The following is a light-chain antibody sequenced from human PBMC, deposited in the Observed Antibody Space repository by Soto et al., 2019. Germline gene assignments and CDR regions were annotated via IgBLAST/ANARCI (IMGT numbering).Light chain of an antibody. CDR1: QGVTTN. J-gene: IGKJ5*01. V-gene: IGKV3-15*01. CDR2: DVS. Sequence: EIVMTQSPASLSVSPGERVTLSCRAGQGVTTNFSCYQQKSGPSPRLLIYDVSTRATGVPARFSGTGSETYFTPTISVLQSEDSAVYFCQQYNNWPFSFGQGTRLEIK. CDR3: QQYNNWPFS.